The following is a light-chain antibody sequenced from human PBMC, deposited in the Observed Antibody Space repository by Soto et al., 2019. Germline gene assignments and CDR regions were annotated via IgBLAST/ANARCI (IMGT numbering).Light chain of an antibody. CDR2: DVS. Sequence: QSALTQPASVSGSPGQSITISCTGTSSDVGGYKYVSWYQHHPGKAPKLMIYDVSNRPSGVSNRFSGSKSGNTASLTISGLQAEDEADYYCSSYTSSNTLWVFGGGTQLTVL. V-gene: IGLV2-14*03. J-gene: IGLJ3*02. CDR1: SSDVGGYKY. CDR3: SSYTSSNTLWV.